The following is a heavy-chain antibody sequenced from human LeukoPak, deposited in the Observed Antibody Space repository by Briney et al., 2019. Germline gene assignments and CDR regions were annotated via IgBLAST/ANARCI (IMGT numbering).Heavy chain of an antibody. CDR3: AKDLAEQLGPLRGTYNWFDP. J-gene: IGHJ5*02. CDR1: GGSISSYY. Sequence: SETLSLTCTVSGGSISSYYWSWIRQPPGKGLEWIGYIYYSGSTNYNPSLKSRVTISVDTSKNQFSLKLSSVTAADTAVYYCAKDLAEQLGPLRGTYNWFDPWGQGTLVTVSS. CDR2: IYYSGST. V-gene: IGHV4-59*01. D-gene: IGHD6-6*01.